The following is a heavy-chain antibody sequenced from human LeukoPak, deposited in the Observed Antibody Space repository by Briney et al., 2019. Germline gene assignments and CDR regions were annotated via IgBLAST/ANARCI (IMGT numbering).Heavy chain of an antibody. CDR3: TTGSAMGIMTTVTTGSNGY. CDR2: IKSKTDGGTT. Sequence: GGSLRLSCAASGFTFSNAWMSWVRQAPGKGLEWVGRIKSKTDGGTTDYAAPVKGRFTISRDDSKNTLYLQMNSLKTEDTAVYYCTTGSAMGIMTTVTTGSNGYWGQGTLVTVSS. V-gene: IGHV3-15*01. CDR1: GFTFSNAW. J-gene: IGHJ4*02. D-gene: IGHD4-17*01.